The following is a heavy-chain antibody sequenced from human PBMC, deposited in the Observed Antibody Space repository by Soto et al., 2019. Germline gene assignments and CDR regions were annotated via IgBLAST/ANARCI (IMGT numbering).Heavy chain of an antibody. V-gene: IGHV5-51*01. J-gene: IGHJ3*02. Sequence: GESLRISCKGSGYRFTSYWIGWVRQMPGKGLEWLGIIYPGDSDTRYSPSFQGQVTISADKSISTAYLQWSSLKASDTAMYYCARDPYGVQDAFDIWGQGTMVTVSS. CDR3: ARDPYGVQDAFDI. D-gene: IGHD4-17*01. CDR1: GYRFTSYW. CDR2: IYPGDSDT.